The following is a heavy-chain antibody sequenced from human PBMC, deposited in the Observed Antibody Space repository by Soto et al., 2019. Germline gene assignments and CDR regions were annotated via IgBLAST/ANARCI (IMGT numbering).Heavy chain of an antibody. CDR1: GGPISSYY. D-gene: IGHD1-26*01. CDR3: ARDFSGNYAYNWFDP. Sequence: SETLSLTSTVSGGPISSYYWSSIRQPPGKGLEWIGYIYSSGSTRYNPSLKSRVTMSVDTSKKQFSLKLSSVTAADTAVYYCARDFSGNYAYNWFDPWGQGILVTVS. J-gene: IGHJ5*02. CDR2: IYSSGST. V-gene: IGHV4-59*01.